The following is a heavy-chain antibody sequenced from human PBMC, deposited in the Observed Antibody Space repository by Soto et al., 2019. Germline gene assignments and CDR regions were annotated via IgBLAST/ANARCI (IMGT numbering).Heavy chain of an antibody. D-gene: IGHD3-3*01. CDR1: GFTFSDYG. CDR2: TSYGGKRK. CDR3: AKDVPPEIDDFWHGMDV. J-gene: IGHJ6*02. Sequence: QMQLVESGGGVVQPGRPLRLSCGASGFTFSDYGMYWVRQAPGKGLEWVAVTSYGGKRKYYADSVKGRFTISRNNSKNTLYLQIASLRPEDTAVYYCAKDVPPEIDDFWHGMDVWGQGTTVTVSS. V-gene: IGHV3-30*18.